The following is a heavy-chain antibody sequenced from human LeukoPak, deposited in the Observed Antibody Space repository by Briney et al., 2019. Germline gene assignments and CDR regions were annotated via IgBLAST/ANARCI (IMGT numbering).Heavy chain of an antibody. CDR1: GYTFTSYD. V-gene: IGHV1-18*01. Sequence: ASVKVSCKASGYTFTSYDINWVRQATGQGLEWMGWISAYNGNTNYAQKLQGRVTMTTDTSTSTAYMELRSLRSDDTAVYYCARDIDYYYYMDVWGKGTTVTISS. J-gene: IGHJ6*03. D-gene: IGHD2-15*01. CDR2: ISAYNGNT. CDR3: ARDIDYYYYMDV.